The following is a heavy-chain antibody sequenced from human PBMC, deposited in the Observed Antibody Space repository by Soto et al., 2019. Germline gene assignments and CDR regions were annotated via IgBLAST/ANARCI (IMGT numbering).Heavy chain of an antibody. D-gene: IGHD2-21*02. CDR3: VHSRCGGDCLQSYSSHYYSAMDI. Sequence: QITLKESGPTLVKPTQTLTLTCTFSGFSLSTGGMGVGWIRQPPGKALEWLALIYWDGDKRYSPSMRSRLTIAKDTSKNXVXLXMXXMDPVETARYYCVHSRCGGDCLQSYSSHYYSAMDIWGQGTAVTVSS. J-gene: IGHJ6*02. CDR1: GFSLSTGGMG. CDR2: IYWDGDK. V-gene: IGHV2-5*02.